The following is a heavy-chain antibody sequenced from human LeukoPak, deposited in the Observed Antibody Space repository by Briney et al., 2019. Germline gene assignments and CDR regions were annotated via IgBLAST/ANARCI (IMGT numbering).Heavy chain of an antibody. Sequence: GGSLRLSCAASGFTFGNYWMHWVRQGPGKGLVWVARINPDGISTNYADSVKGRFTISRDNAKNTLYLQMNSLRAEDTAVYYCARWVATSARGFDYWGQGTLVTVSS. CDR2: INPDGIST. CDR3: ARWVATSARGFDY. V-gene: IGHV3-74*01. CDR1: GFTFGNYW. J-gene: IGHJ4*02.